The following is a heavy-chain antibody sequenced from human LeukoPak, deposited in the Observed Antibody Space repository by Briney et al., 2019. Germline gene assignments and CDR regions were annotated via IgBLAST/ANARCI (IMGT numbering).Heavy chain of an antibody. J-gene: IGHJ6*03. CDR2: IYHSGST. V-gene: IGHV4-30-2*01. D-gene: IGHD2-2*01. CDR1: GGSISSGGYY. Sequence: SETLSLTCTVSGGSISSGGYYWSWIRQPPGKGLEWIGYIYHSGSTYYNPSLKSRVTISVDRSKNQFSLKLSSVTAADTAVYYCARFVVVPAAIGPPLNYYYYMDVWGKGTTVTVSS. CDR3: ARFVVVPAAIGPPLNYYYYMDV.